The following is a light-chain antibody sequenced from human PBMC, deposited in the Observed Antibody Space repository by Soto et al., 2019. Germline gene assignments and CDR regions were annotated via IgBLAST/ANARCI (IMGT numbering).Light chain of an antibody. CDR3: LQKYFYPFT. Sequence: DIVMTQSPDSLAVSLGERATINCKSSQSVLYSSNNKNYLAWYQQKAGQPPKLLISWASTRESGVPDRFSGSGSGTDFTLTISSLQAEDFATYYCLQKYFYPFTFGPGTKVDIK. CDR1: QSVLYSSNNKNY. CDR2: WAS. V-gene: IGKV4-1*01. J-gene: IGKJ3*01.